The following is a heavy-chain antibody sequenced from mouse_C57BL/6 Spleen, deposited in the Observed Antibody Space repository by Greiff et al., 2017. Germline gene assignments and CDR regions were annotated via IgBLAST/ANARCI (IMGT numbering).Heavy chain of an antibody. CDR3: ASLTVVATEYFDY. D-gene: IGHD1-1*01. Sequence: ESGPELVKPGASVKISCKASGYTFTDYYINWVKQRPGQGLEWIGWIFPGSGSTYYNEKFKGKATLTVDKSSSTAYMLLSSLTSEDSAVYFCASLTVVATEYFDYWGQGTTLTVSS. J-gene: IGHJ2*01. CDR2: IFPGSGST. V-gene: IGHV1-75*01. CDR1: GYTFTDYY.